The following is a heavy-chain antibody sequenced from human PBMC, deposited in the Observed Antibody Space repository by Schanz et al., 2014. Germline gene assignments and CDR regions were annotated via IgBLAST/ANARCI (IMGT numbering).Heavy chain of an antibody. CDR3: ARQGDVYRLDY. CDR2: IYHSGSP. Sequence: QLQESGPGLVKPSETLSLTCTVSGASISFYDWNWIRQSPGKGLEWIGYIYHSGSPIYNPSLQGRVTIPIDTPKNQFSLRRESVTAADTAMYFCARQGDVYRLDYWGQGTLVTVTS. D-gene: IGHD1-26*01. J-gene: IGHJ4*02. CDR1: GASISFYD. V-gene: IGHV4-59*08.